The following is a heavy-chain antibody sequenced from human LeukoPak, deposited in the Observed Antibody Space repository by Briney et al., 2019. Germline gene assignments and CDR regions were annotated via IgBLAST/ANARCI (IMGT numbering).Heavy chain of an antibody. CDR3: AKDEVYGSGRPYYFDY. J-gene: IGHJ4*02. D-gene: IGHD3-10*01. CDR1: GFTFRSYA. CDR2: ISGGGSST. V-gene: IGHV3-23*01. Sequence: GGSLRLSCAASGFTFRSYAMSWVRQAPGKGLEWVSAISGGGSSTYYPDSVKGRFTIFRDNSKNTLYLQMYSLRAEDTAVYYCAKDEVYGSGRPYYFDYWGQGTLVTVSS.